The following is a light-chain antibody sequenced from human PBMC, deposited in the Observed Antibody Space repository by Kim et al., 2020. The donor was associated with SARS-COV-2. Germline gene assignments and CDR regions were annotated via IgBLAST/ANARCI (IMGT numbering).Light chain of an antibody. V-gene: IGKV1-39*01. J-gene: IGKJ2*01. CDR2: AAS. CDR1: KNIGSY. CDR3: QQSYSTPYT. Sequence: DMKMTQSPSSLSASVGDRVTITCRASKNIGSYLNWYQQKQGKAPKLLIYAASSLQSGVPSRFSGSGSGTDFTLSISSLQPEDFATYDCQQSYSTPYTFGQGTKLEI.